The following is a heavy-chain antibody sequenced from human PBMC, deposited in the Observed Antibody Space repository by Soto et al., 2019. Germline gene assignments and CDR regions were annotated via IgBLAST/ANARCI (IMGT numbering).Heavy chain of an antibody. CDR1: GFTFTTYG. J-gene: IGHJ4*02. D-gene: IGHD6-19*01. V-gene: IGHV3-33*08. CDR3: ARVGGQWQWIAPVGL. Sequence: PGWSPRLSCAASGFTFTTYGMHWVRQAPGKGLEWVAVTSYDGDHDYYEDSVKGRFTISRDNSINTLYLQMNSLRAEDTAIYYCARVGGQWQWIAPVGLWGQGTLVTVS. CDR2: TSYDGDHD.